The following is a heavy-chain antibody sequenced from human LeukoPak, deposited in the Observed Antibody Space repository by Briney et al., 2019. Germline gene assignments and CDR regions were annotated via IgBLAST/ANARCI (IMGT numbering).Heavy chain of an antibody. J-gene: IGHJ4*02. D-gene: IGHD5-24*01. Sequence: GGSLRLSCAASGFTFSSYAMHWVRQAPGKGLEWVAVISYDGSNKYYADSVKGRFTISRDNSENTLYLQMNSLRAEDTAVYYCARVLRWYYFDYWGQGTLVTVSS. CDR3: ARVLRWYYFDY. CDR2: ISYDGSNK. V-gene: IGHV3-30-3*01. CDR1: GFTFSSYA.